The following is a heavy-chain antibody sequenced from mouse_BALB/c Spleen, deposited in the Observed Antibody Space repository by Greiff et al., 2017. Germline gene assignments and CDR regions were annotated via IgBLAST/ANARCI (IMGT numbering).Heavy chain of an antibody. Sequence: QVQLKQSGPGLVQPSQSLSITCTVSGFSLTSYGVHWVRQSPGKGLEWLGVIWSGGSTDYNAAFISRLSISKDNSKSQVFFKMNSLQANDTAIYYCARKRAYGNYPYYAMDYWGQGTSVTVSS. CDR1: GFSLTSYG. CDR3: ARKRAYGNYPYYAMDY. D-gene: IGHD2-10*02. V-gene: IGHV2-2*02. CDR2: IWSGGST. J-gene: IGHJ4*01.